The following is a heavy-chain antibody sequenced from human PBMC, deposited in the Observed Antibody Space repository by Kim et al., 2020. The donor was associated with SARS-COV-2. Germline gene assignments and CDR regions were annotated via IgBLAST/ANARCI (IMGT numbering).Heavy chain of an antibody. V-gene: IGHV4-34*01. J-gene: IGHJ5*02. Sequence: SETLSLTCAVYGGSFSGYYWSWIRQPPGKGLEWIGEINHSGSTNYNPSLKSRVTISVDTSKNQFSLKLSSVTAADTAVYYCARGRYHVLLWFNWFDPWGQGSLVTVSS. CDR3: ARGRYHVLLWFNWFDP. D-gene: IGHD3-10*01. CDR2: INHSGST. CDR1: GGSFSGYY.